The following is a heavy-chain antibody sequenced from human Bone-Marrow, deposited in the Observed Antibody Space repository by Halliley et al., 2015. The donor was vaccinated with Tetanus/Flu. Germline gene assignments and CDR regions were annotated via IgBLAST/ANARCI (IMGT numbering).Heavy chain of an antibody. J-gene: IGHJ4*02. D-gene: IGHD3-3*01. CDR3: VANGYYSLEY. Sequence: PGKGRGWFGKTFQGGGTNFTPSLGSRFTISVDKPENQISLKVTSVTAADTAVYFCVANGYYSLEYWGPGILVTVSS. CDR2: TFQGGGT. V-gene: IGHV4-4*01.